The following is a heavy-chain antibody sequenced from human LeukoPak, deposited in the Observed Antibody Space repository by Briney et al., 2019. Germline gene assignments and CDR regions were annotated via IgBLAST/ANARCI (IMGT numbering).Heavy chain of an antibody. D-gene: IGHD5-12*01. CDR3: ARGRGWGYSGYDFQYWYFDL. CDR2: ISAYNGNT. J-gene: IGHJ2*01. Sequence: ASVKVSCKASGYTFTSYGISWVRQAPGQGLEWMGWISAYNGNTNYAQKLQGRVTMTTDTSTSTAYMELRSLRSDDTAVYYCARGRGWGYSGYDFQYWYFDLWGRGTLVTVSS. V-gene: IGHV1-18*01. CDR1: GYTFTSYG.